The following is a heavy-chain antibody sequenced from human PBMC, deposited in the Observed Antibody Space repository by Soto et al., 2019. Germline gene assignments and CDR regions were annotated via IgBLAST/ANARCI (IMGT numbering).Heavy chain of an antibody. V-gene: IGHV1-18*04. J-gene: IGHJ6*02. CDR1: GYNFTSYG. Sequence: GASVKVSCKASGYNFTSYGLSWVRQAPGQGLEWMGWISAYNGNTNYAQKLQGRFTMTTDTSASTAYMELRSLRSDDTAVYYCARGHCSSTSCYLRDYYYGMDVWGQGTTVTVSS. CDR3: ARGHCSSTSCYLRDYYYGMDV. D-gene: IGHD2-2*01. CDR2: ISAYNGNT.